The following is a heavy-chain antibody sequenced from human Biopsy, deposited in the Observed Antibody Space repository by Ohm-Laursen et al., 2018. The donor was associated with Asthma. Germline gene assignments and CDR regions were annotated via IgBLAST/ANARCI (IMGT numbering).Heavy chain of an antibody. V-gene: IGHV3-30*18. CDR2: ITHDGSRM. D-gene: IGHD6-13*01. J-gene: IGHJ4*02. CDR3: AKNNDQQLTY. Sequence: SLRLSCAASGFAFGKYVMYWARQAPGKGLQWVAVITHDGSRMYYADSVRGRFTISRDNSRNTLYLEMSSLRVDDTAVYYCAKNNDQQLTYWGRGTLVTVSS. CDR1: GFAFGKYV.